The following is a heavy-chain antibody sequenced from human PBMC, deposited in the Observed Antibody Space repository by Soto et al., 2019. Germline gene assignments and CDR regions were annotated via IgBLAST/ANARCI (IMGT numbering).Heavy chain of an antibody. CDR3: ARPIYGSGPTTENYYYYGMDV. CDR2: MNPNSGNT. Sequence: SSVKVSCKASGYTFTSYDINWGRQATGQGLEWMGWMNPNSGNTGYAQKFQGRVTMTRNTSISTAYMELSSLRSEDTAVYYCARPIYGSGPTTENYYYYGMDVWGQGNTVTVSS. CDR1: GYTFTSYD. J-gene: IGHJ6*02. D-gene: IGHD3-10*01. V-gene: IGHV1-8*01.